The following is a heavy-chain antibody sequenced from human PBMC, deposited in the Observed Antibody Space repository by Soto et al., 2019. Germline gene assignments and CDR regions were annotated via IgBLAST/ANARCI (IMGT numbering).Heavy chain of an antibody. CDR2: INAGNGNT. CDR1: GYTFTSYA. Sequence: GASVKVSCKASGYTFTSYAMHWVRQAPGQGLEWMGWINAGNGNTKYSQKFQGRVTITADKSTSTAYMELSSLRSEDTAGYYCARDSRWLRRPVSGDYYYYYMDVWGKGTTVTVSS. CDR3: ARDSRWLRRPVSGDYYYYYMDV. D-gene: IGHD5-12*01. J-gene: IGHJ6*03. V-gene: IGHV1-3*01.